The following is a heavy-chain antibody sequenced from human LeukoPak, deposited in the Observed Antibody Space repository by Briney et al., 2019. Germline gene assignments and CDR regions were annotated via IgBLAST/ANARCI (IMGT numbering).Heavy chain of an antibody. Sequence: PSVTLSLTCALSGYSISSGYYWGWTRQSPGTGLEWIGTIFHSGSIYYNPSLRSRVTLQVDTSKNQLSLKLSSVTAADTAVYYCARMGVSYYYDSSTYYPVAFDVWGQGTMVAVSS. D-gene: IGHD3-22*01. CDR2: IFHSGSI. J-gene: IGHJ3*01. V-gene: IGHV4-38-2*01. CDR3: ARMGVSYYYDSSTYYPVAFDV. CDR1: GYSISSGYY.